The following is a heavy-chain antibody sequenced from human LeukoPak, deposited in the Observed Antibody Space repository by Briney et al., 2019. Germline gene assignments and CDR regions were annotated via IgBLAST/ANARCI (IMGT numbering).Heavy chain of an antibody. J-gene: IGHJ4*02. CDR2: INSDGSST. Sequence: GGSLRLSCAASGFTFSSYWMHWVRQAPGKGLMWVSRINSDGSSTSYADSVKGRFTISRDNAKNTLYLQMNSLRAEDTAVFCCARVDQAGYVGYPLDYRGQGTLVTVSS. CDR3: ARVDQAGYVGYPLDY. V-gene: IGHV3-74*01. D-gene: IGHD5-12*01. CDR1: GFTFSSYW.